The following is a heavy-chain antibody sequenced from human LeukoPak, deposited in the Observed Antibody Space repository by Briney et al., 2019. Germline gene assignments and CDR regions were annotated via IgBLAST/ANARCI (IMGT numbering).Heavy chain of an antibody. CDR2: MNPNSGNT. CDR1: GYTFTSYD. CDR3: ARGLLRYGSGSSDAFDI. Sequence: GASVKVSCKASGYTFTSYDINWVRQATGQGLEWMGWMNPNSGNTGYAQKFQGRVTMTRNTSIGTAYMELSSLRSEDTAVYYCARGLLRYGSGSSDAFDIWGQGTMVTVSS. J-gene: IGHJ3*02. V-gene: IGHV1-8*01. D-gene: IGHD3-10*01.